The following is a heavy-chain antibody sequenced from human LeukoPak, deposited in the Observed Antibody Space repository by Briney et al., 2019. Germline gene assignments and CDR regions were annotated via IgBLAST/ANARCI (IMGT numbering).Heavy chain of an antibody. CDR3: ASGYEPL. J-gene: IGHJ4*02. Sequence: PGGSLRLSCAASGFTFTDYWMSWVRQVPGKGLEWLANINQDGSEKNYVDSVTGRSTISRDNAKNSLYLQMNSLRAEDTAVYFCASGYEPLGGQGTLVTVSS. CDR2: INQDGSEK. V-gene: IGHV3-7*01. D-gene: IGHD3-3*01. CDR1: GFTFTDYW.